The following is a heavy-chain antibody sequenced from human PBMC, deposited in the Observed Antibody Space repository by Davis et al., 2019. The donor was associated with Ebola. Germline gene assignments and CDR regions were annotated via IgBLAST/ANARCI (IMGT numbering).Heavy chain of an antibody. Sequence: GGSLRLSCIASGFSFNSYTMNWVRQAPGKGLEWLSYITNGGSTNSYADSVKGRFTISRDNAKNSLYLQMNSLRAEDTAVYYCARKVQNWGQGTLVTVSS. CDR1: GFSFNSYT. CDR2: ITNGGSTN. CDR3: ARKVQN. V-gene: IGHV3-48*04. J-gene: IGHJ4*02. D-gene: IGHD1-1*01.